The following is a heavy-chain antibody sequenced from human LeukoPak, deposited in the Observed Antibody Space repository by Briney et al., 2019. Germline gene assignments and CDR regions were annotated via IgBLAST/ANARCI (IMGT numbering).Heavy chain of an antibody. V-gene: IGHV3-66*01. Sequence: GALRLSCAASGFTVCSNCMSWVSQAPGKGLEWVSVIYSACSTYYADSVKGRFTISRDTAKSTLYLQMNSLRAEDTAVYYCATLYRGDGYQTNYYYYGMDVWGQGTTATVSS. CDR3: ATLYRGDGYQTNYYYYGMDV. CDR1: GFTVCSNC. J-gene: IGHJ6*02. CDR2: IYSACST. D-gene: IGHD5-24*01.